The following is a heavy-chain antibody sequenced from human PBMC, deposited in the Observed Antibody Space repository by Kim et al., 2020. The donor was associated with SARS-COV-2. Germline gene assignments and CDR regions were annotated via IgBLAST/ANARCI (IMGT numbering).Heavy chain of an antibody. V-gene: IGHV4-39*07. J-gene: IGHJ5*02. CDR3: PRLGSGWLNVRNWFDP. Sequence: SLKSRGTISVDTSTNQFSLKLSSVTAADTAVYYCPRLGSGWLNVRNWFDPWGQGTLVTVSS. D-gene: IGHD6-19*01.